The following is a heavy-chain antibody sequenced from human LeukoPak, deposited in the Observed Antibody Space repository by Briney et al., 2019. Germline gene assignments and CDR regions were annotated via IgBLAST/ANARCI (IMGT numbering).Heavy chain of an antibody. Sequence: GGSLRLSCAASGFTFSSYWMSWVRQAPGKGLEWVANIKQDGSEKYYVDSVKGRFTISRDNAKNSLYLQMNSLRAEDTAVYYCARDKPIAVAGTLYYYYYYMDVWGKGTTVTVSS. J-gene: IGHJ6*03. CDR2: IKQDGSEK. D-gene: IGHD6-19*01. CDR3: ARDKPIAVAGTLYYYYYYMDV. CDR1: GFTFSSYW. V-gene: IGHV3-7*01.